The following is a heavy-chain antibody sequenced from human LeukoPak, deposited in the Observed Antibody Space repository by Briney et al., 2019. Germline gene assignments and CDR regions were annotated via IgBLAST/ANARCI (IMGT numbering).Heavy chain of an antibody. V-gene: IGHV5-51*01. CDR1: GYSFTSYF. Sequence: GASLKISCEGSGYSFTSYFIGWVRQMPGKGLWWMWMIYPGDSVNRYSPSFQGQVTISADKSISTAYLQWSSLKDSDTAMYYCARRTDSSSWYFAFDIWGQGTMVTVSS. CDR2: IYPGDSVN. CDR3: ARRTDSSSWYFAFDI. D-gene: IGHD6-13*01. J-gene: IGHJ3*02.